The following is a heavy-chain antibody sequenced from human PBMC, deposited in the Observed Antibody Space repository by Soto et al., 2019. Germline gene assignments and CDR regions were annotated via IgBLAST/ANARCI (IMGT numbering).Heavy chain of an antibody. CDR2: ISSNGGST. Sequence: GGSLRLSCSASGFTFSSYAMHWVRQAPGKGLEYVSAISSNGGSTYYADSVKGRFTISRDNSKNTLYLQMNSLRAEDTAVYYCAREDTSGGYYYYYGMDVWGQGTTVTVSS. CDR3: AREDTSGGYYYYYGMDV. J-gene: IGHJ6*02. CDR1: GFTFSSYA. D-gene: IGHD2-15*01. V-gene: IGHV3-64*04.